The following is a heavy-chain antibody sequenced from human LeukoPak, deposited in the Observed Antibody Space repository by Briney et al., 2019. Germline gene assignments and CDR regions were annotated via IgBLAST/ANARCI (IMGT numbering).Heavy chain of an antibody. CDR2: IKSKTDGGTT. CDR1: GFTFSSYS. Sequence: GGSLRLSCAASGFTFSSYSMNWVRQAPGKGLEWVGRIKSKTDGGTTDYAAPVKGRFTISRDDSKNTLYLQMNSLKTEDTAVYYCTTWRYCSGGSCYSGWLDPWGQGTLVTVSS. J-gene: IGHJ5*02. V-gene: IGHV3-15*01. D-gene: IGHD2-15*01. CDR3: TTWRYCSGGSCYSGWLDP.